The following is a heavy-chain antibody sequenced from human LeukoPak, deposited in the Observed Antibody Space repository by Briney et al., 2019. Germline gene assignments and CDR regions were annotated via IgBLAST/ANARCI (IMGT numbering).Heavy chain of an antibody. V-gene: IGHV3-23*01. D-gene: IGHD4-23*01. Sequence: LAGGSLRLSCAASGFTFSSYAMTWVRQAPGKGLEWVSAISGSGGNTYYTDSVKGRFTISRDNSKNTLYLQMNSLRAEDTAVYYCARDKSPTPRNDAFDIWGQGTMVTVSS. CDR1: GFTFSSYA. CDR2: ISGSGGNT. CDR3: ARDKSPTPRNDAFDI. J-gene: IGHJ3*02.